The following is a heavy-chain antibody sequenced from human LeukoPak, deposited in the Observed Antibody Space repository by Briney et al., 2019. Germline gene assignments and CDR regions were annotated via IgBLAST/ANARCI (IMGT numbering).Heavy chain of an antibody. CDR3: ARGPQGVTRPEY. CDR2: IYYTGST. D-gene: IGHD4-17*01. Sequence: KPSETLSLTCTVSGGSISSSTYFWGWIRQPPGKGLEWIGTIYYTGSTYYNPSLKSRVTISVDTSKNQFSLKVRSVAAADTAVYYCARGPQGVTRPEYWGQGTLVTVSS. J-gene: IGHJ4*02. V-gene: IGHV4-39*01. CDR1: GGSISSSTYF.